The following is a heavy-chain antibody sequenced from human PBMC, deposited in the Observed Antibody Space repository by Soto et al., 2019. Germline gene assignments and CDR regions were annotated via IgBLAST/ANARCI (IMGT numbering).Heavy chain of an antibody. J-gene: IGHJ4*02. Sequence: QVQLHESGPGLVKPSETLSLTCTVSGGSVSSFFWSWIRQPPGKGLEWIGYLYYSGSTHYSPSLKSRVTISVDTSKNQFSLKLNPVTDEDTAVYYCARVRHGWTVFDYWSQGNLVTVSS. V-gene: IGHV4-59*02. CDR2: LYYSGST. CDR3: ARVRHGWTVFDY. D-gene: IGHD6-19*01. CDR1: GGSVSSFF.